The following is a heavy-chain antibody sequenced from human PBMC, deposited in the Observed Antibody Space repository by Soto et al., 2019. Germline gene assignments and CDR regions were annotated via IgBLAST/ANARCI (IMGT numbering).Heavy chain of an antibody. CDR1: GYSFTGYY. CDR3: ARGDYGTGGYPFPYFDY. CDR2: INPDSGAT. J-gene: IGHJ4*02. Sequence: HEHLVQSGAEVKRPGASLKVSCKASGYSFTGYYIHWVRQAPGQGLEWMGWINPDSGATNYAQNFQGRVTLTSDTSISAASMDRTSLTSDYTAVYYCARGDYGTGGYPFPYFDYWGQGTLVSVSS. V-gene: IGHV1-2*02. D-gene: IGHD2-8*02.